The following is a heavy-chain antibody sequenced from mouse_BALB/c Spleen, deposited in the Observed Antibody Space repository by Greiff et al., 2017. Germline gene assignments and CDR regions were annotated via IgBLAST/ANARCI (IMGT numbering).Heavy chain of an antibody. CDR1: GYTFTDYN. J-gene: IGHJ1*01. CDR2: IYPYNGGT. CDR3: ARIITTVVATFWYFDV. V-gene: IGHV1S29*02. Sequence: EVKLQESGPELVKPGASVKISCKASGYTFTDYNMHWVKQSHGKSLEWIGYIYPYNGGTGYNQKFKSKATLTVDNSSSTAYMELRSLTSEDSAVYYCARIITTVVATFWYFDVWGAGTTVTVSS. D-gene: IGHD1-1*01.